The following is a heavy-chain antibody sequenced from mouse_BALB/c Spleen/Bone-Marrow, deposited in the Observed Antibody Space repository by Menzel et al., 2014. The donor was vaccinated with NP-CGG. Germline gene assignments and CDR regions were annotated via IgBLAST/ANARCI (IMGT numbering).Heavy chain of an antibody. Sequence: EVQGVESGAELVKPGASVKLSCTASGFNIKDTYMHWVKQRPEQGLEWIGRIDPANGNTKYDPKFQGKATITADTSSNTAYLQLSSLTSEDTAVYYCARYGNGLMDYWGQGTSVTVSS. J-gene: IGHJ4*01. CDR1: GFNIKDTY. V-gene: IGHV14-3*02. CDR3: ARYGNGLMDY. D-gene: IGHD2-1*01. CDR2: IDPANGNT.